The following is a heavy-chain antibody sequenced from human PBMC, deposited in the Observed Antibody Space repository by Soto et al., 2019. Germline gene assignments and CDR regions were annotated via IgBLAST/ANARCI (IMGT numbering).Heavy chain of an antibody. J-gene: IGHJ6*02. CDR3: ASAGYYYYGMDV. CDR2: IYSGGST. V-gene: IGHV3-53*01. CDR1: GFTVISNY. Sequence: GGSLRLSCAASGFTVISNYMSWVRQAPGKGLEWVSVIYSGGSTYYADSVKGRFTISRDNSKNTLYLQMNSLRAEDTAVYYCASAGYYYYGMDVWGQGTTVTVSS.